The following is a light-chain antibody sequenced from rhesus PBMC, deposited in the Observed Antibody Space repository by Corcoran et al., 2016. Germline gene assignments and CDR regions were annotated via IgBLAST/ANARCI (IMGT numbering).Light chain of an antibody. J-gene: IGKJ3*01. Sequence: DIQMSQSPSSLSASVGDRVTITCRASQDIGSFLTWYQQKTGKAPNLLVYYANNLASGVPSRFSGSGCGTEFTLTISSLQPEDFATYYCQHGNSNSFSVGPGTKLDI. CDR2: YAN. V-gene: IGKV1-32*04. CDR1: QDIGSF. CDR3: QHGNSNSFS.